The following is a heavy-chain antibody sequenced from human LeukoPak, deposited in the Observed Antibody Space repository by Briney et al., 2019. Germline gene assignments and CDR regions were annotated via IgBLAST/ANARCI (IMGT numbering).Heavy chain of an antibody. D-gene: IGHD3-10*02. CDR2: IGTAGDT. V-gene: IGHV3-13*01. CDR1: GFTFSSYD. J-gene: IGHJ6*04. CDR3: AELGITMIGGV. Sequence: GGSLRLSCAASGFTFSSYDMHWVRQATGKGLEWVSPIGTAGDTYYPGSVKGRFTISRENAKNSLYLQMNSLRAEDTAVYYCAELGITMIGGVWGKGTTVTISS.